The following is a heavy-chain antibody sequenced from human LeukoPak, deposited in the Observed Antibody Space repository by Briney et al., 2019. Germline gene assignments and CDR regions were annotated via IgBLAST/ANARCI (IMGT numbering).Heavy chain of an antibody. CDR2: ISGSGGTT. CDR3: AKSVYSSGWSTFDY. V-gene: IGHV3-23*01. J-gene: IGHJ4*02. D-gene: IGHD6-19*01. Sequence: GGSLRLSCAASGFTFNNYAMTRVRQAPGKGLEWVSGISGSGGTTYYADSVKGRFTFSRDNSRNTLYLQMDSLRTEDTAIYYCAKSVYSSGWSTFDYWGQGTLVTVSS. CDR1: GFTFNNYA.